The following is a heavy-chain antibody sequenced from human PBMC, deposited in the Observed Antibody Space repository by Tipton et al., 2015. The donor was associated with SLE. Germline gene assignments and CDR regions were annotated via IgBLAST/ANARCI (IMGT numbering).Heavy chain of an antibody. D-gene: IGHD2-15*01. CDR3: ARYSLTNWHLDL. CDR2: IYYSGGT. CDR1: GGSMSTYY. J-gene: IGHJ2*01. V-gene: IGHV4-59*01. Sequence: LRLSCTVSGGSMSTYYWSWIRLPPGKGLEWIGYIYYSGGTSYNPSLNSRVTISVDTSRNQFSLKLTSVTAADSAVYYCARYSLTNWHLDLWGRGTLVTVFS.